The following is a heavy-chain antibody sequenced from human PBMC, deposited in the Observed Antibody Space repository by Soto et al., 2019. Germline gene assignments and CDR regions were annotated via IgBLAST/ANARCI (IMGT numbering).Heavy chain of an antibody. CDR2: MYNSGRS. CDR3: ARGLHYYDTSGYHPPWAFDI. V-gene: IGHV4-4*07. Sequence: PSETLSLTCMVSGGSISRSSWTWIRQPAWKRLEWIGLMYNSGRSNYNPSLKSRVTMSVETSKNQVSLKLSSVTAAYTAVYYCARGLHYYDTSGYHPPWAFDIWGQGPLVT. D-gene: IGHD3-22*01. CDR1: GGSISRSS. J-gene: IGHJ3*02.